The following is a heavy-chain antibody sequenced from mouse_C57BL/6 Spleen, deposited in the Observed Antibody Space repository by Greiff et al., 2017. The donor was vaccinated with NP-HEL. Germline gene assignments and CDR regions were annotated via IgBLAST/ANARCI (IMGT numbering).Heavy chain of an antibody. D-gene: IGHD1-1*01. CDR3: ARPYYYGSQAWFAY. CDR1: GFTFSDYG. V-gene: IGHV5-17*01. Sequence: EVQVVESGGGLVKPGGSLKLSCAASGFTFSDYGMHWVRQAPEKGLEWVAYISSGSSTIYYADTVKGRFTISRDNAKNTLFLQMTSLRSEDTAMYYCARPYYYGSQAWFAYWGQGTLVTVSA. CDR2: ISSGSSTI. J-gene: IGHJ3*01.